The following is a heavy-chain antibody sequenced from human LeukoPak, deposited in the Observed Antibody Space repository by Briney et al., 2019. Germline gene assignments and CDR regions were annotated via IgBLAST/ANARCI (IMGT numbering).Heavy chain of an antibody. CDR3: ARVPLGYYYYMDV. Sequence: PSETLSLTCAVSGYSISSGYYWGWIRQPPGKGLEWIGSIYHSGSTYYNPSLKSRVTISVDTSKNQFSLKLSSVTAADTAVYYCARVPLGYYYYMDVWGKGTTVTVSS. J-gene: IGHJ6*03. V-gene: IGHV4-38-2*01. CDR2: IYHSGST. D-gene: IGHD1-1*01. CDR1: GYSISSGYY.